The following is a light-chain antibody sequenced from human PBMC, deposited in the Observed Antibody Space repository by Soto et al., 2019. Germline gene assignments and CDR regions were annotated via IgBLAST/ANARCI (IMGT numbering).Light chain of an antibody. CDR1: SSNIGAGYD. Sequence: QSVLTQTPSVYGAPGQKITMSCTGSSSNIGAGYDVHWYQQVPGAAPRLLIYADNNRPSGVPDRFSASKSGTSASLAITGLQIEDEANYYCQSYDTSLSGVIFGAGTKLTVL. CDR2: ADN. V-gene: IGLV1-40*01. CDR3: QSYDTSLSGVI. J-gene: IGLJ2*01.